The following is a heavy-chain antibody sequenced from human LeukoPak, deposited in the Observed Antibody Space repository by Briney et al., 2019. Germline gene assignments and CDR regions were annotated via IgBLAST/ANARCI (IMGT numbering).Heavy chain of an antibody. V-gene: IGHV4-30-4*08. J-gene: IGHJ3*02. CDR3: ARVYWNYAFDI. CDR1: GGSISSGDYY. D-gene: IGHD1-7*01. CDR2: IYYSGST. Sequence: SETLSLTCTVSGGSISSGDYYWSWIRQPPGKGLEWIGYIYYSGSTYYNPSLKSPVTISVDTSQNHFSLKLSSVTAADTAVYYCARVYWNYAFDIWGQGTLVTVSS.